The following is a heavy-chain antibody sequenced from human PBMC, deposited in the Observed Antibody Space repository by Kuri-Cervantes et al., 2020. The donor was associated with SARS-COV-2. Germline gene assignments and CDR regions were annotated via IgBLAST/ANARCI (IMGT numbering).Heavy chain of an antibody. CDR2: IATAGDP. D-gene: IGHD3-16*01. V-gene: IGHV3-13*05. J-gene: IGHJ3*02. CDR1: GFTFSSHD. CDR3: ARVSWGGDGFDI. Sequence: GESLKISCVASGFTFSSHDMRWVRQPTGKGLEWVSGIATAGDPYFAASVTGRFTISRENAKNSLYLQMDSLRAGDTAVYYCARVSWGGDGFDIWGQGTMVTVSS.